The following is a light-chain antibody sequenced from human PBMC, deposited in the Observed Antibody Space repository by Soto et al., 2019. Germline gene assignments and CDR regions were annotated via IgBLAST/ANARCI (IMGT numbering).Light chain of an antibody. V-gene: IGLV3-21*02. CDR2: DDG. CDR1: NIAIKS. Sequence: SYELTQAPSVSVAPGQTARITCGGNNIAIKSVHWYQQKPGQAPVLFVYDDGGRPSGIPERFSGSNSGNTATLTITRVEAGDEADYHCQVWDSSSDHRVVFGGGTKVTVL. CDR3: QVWDSSSDHRVV. J-gene: IGLJ2*01.